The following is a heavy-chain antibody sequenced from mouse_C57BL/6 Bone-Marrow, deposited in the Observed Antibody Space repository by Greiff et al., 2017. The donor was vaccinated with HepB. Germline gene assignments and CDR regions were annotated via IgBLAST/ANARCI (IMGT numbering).Heavy chain of an antibody. J-gene: IGHJ3*01. CDR3: ARAPYGSSEAWFAY. Sequence: EVQVVESGGGLVKPGGSLKLSCAASGFTFSSYAMSWVRQTPEKRLEWVATISAGGSYTYYPDNVKGRFTISRDNAKNNLYLQMSQLKSEDTAMYYCARAPYGSSEAWFAYWGQGTLVTVSA. D-gene: IGHD1-1*01. CDR1: GFTFSSYA. V-gene: IGHV5-4*01. CDR2: ISAGGSYT.